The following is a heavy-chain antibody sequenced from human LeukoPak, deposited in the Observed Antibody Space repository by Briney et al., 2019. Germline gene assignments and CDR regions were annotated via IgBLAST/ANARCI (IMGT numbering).Heavy chain of an antibody. Sequence: PSETLSLTCTVSGGSISSSSYYWGWIRQPPGKGLEWIGSIYYSGSTYYNPSLKSRVTISVDTSKNQFSLKLSSVTAADTAVYYCARGGGYGKTRRYYFDYWGQGTLVTVSS. J-gene: IGHJ4*02. CDR3: ARGGGYGKTRRYYFDY. CDR1: GGSISSSSYY. D-gene: IGHD5-12*01. CDR2: IYYSGST. V-gene: IGHV4-39*07.